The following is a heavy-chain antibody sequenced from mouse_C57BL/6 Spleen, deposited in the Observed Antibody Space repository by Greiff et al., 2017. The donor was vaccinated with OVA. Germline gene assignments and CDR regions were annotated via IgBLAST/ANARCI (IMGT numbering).Heavy chain of an antibody. D-gene: IGHD4-1*01. J-gene: IGHJ1*03. CDR3: ARSGGYFDV. CDR1: GYSFTGYY. V-gene: IGHV1-42*01. CDR2: INPSTGGT. Sequence: VQLQQSGPELVKPGASVKISCKASGYSFTGYYMNWVKQSPEKSLEWIGEINPSTGGTTYNQKFKAKATLTVDKSSSTAYMQLKSLTSEDSAVYYCARSGGYFDVWGTGTTVTVSS.